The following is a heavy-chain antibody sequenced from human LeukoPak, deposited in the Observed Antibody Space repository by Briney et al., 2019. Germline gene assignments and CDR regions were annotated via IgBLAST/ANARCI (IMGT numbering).Heavy chain of an antibody. D-gene: IGHD2-8*01. J-gene: IGHJ4*02. Sequence: GGSLRLSCAASGFTFSSYSMSWVRQAPGRGLQWVSVIYVDGGAFYADSVRGRFTISRDNSKNTLYLQMNSLRAEDTAVYYCAREPEGRLVYAWDYWGQGTLVTVSS. CDR1: GFTFSSYS. CDR3: AREPEGRLVYAWDY. CDR2: IYVDGGA. V-gene: IGHV3-53*01.